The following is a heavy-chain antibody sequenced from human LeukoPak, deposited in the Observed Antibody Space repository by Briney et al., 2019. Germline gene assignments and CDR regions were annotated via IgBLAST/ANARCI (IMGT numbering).Heavy chain of an antibody. CDR3: ARNSWFRGYGSGSYYTRGYWFDH. D-gene: IGHD3-10*01. CDR1: GFTFSSYA. Sequence: PGGSLRLSCAASGFTFSSYAMSWVRQAPGKGLEWVSSISNSGGRTFYADSVKGRFTISRDNSKITLYLQMNSLRAEDTAVYYCARNSWFRGYGSGSYYTRGYWFDHWGQGTLVTVSS. J-gene: IGHJ5*02. CDR2: ISNSGGRT. V-gene: IGHV3-23*01.